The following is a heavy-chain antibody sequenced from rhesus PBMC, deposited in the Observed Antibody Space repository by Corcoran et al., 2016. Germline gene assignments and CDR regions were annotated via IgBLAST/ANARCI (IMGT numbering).Heavy chain of an antibody. D-gene: IGHD2-21*01. CDR1: GGSFRSYW. J-gene: IGHJ5-1*01. CDR2: ICGGGGGT. V-gene: IGHV4-160*01. Sequence: QVQLQESGPGLVKPSETLSLTCAVSGGSFRSYWWGWIRPPPGKGLEWIGSICGGGGGTVSDPTLIGRDTNSRDTCESLFSLGVASVPAGNTAVYYCAGRPVLLVVATPRFGVWGPGVLFTVSS. CDR3: AGRPVLLVVATPRFGV.